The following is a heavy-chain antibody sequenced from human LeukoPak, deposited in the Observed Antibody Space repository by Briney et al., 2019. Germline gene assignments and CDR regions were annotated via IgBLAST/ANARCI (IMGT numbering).Heavy chain of an antibody. CDR2: ISAYNGNT. CDR3: ARDIPLPDIVATAYPGYYFDY. D-gene: IGHD5-12*01. J-gene: IGHJ4*02. Sequence: ASVKVSCKASGYTFTSYGISWVRQAPGQGLEWMGWISAYNGNTNYAQKLQGRVTMTRDMSTSTVYMELSSLRSEDTAVYYCARDIPLPDIVATAYPGYYFDYWGQGTLVTVSS. CDR1: GYTFTSYG. V-gene: IGHV1-18*01.